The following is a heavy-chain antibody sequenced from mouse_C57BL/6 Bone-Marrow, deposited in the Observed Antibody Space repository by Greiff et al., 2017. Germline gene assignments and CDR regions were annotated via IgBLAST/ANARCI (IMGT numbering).Heavy chain of an antibody. CDR2: ISRGSSTI. V-gene: IGHV5-17*01. CDR3: GSEIYPLYYYAMDY. Sequence: DVKLVESGGGLVKPGGSLKLSCAASGFTFSDYGMHWVRQAPEKGLEWVAYISRGSSTIYYADTVKGRFTISRDNAKNTLFLQMTSLRSEDPAMYYCGSEIYPLYYYAMDYWGQGTSVTVSS. J-gene: IGHJ4*01. CDR1: GFTFSDYG.